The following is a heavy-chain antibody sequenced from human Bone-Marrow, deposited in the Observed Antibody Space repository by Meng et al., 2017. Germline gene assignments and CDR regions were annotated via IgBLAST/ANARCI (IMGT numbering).Heavy chain of an antibody. Sequence: HVQLVQPAAEGKKPGSSVKVSCKASGGTFSSYAISWVRQSPGQGLEWMGGIIPIFGTANYAQKFQGRVTITADESTSTAYMELSSLRSEDTAVYYCAREPGPRVGWFDPWGQGTLVTVSS. CDR2: IIPIFGTA. CDR1: GGTFSSYA. D-gene: IGHD1-26*01. CDR3: AREPGPRVGWFDP. J-gene: IGHJ5*02. V-gene: IGHV1-69*01.